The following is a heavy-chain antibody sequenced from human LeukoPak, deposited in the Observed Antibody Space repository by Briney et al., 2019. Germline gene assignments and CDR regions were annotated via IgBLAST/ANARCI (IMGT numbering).Heavy chain of an antibody. CDR3: ARVVGARGYYYGMDV. CDR1: GYTFTSYY. CDR2: INPSGGST. V-gene: IGHV1-46*01. Sequence: AASVNVSCKASGYTFTSYYMHWVRQAAGQGLGWMGLINPSGGSTSFAQKYKGRVTMTRDTSTSTVYMELSSLRSEDTAVYYCARVVGARGYYYGMDVWGQGTTVTVSS. J-gene: IGHJ6*02. D-gene: IGHD1-26*01.